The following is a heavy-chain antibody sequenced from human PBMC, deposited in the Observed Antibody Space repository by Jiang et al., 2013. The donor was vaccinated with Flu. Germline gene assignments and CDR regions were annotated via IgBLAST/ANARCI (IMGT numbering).Heavy chain of an antibody. D-gene: IGHD3-10*01. CDR1: GGSFSGYY. CDR3: ARAHRRGYYYYGMDV. J-gene: IGHJ6*02. Sequence: LLKPSETLSLTCAVYGGSFSGYYWSWIRQPPGKGLEWIGEINHSGSTNYNPSLKSRVTISVDTSKNQFSLKLSSVTAADTAVYYCARAHRRGYYYYGMDVWGQGDHGHRSP. CDR2: INHSGST. V-gene: IGHV4-34*01.